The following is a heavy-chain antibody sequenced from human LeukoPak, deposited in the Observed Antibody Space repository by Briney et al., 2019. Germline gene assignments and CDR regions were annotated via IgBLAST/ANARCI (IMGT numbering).Heavy chain of an antibody. D-gene: IGHD2-15*01. CDR1: GYTFTGYY. CDR3: ARVCQGYCSGYNWFDP. CDR2: INPNSGGT. Sequence: ASVKVSCKASGYTFTGYYMHWVRQAPGQGLEWMGWINPNSGGTNYAQKFQGRVTMTRDTSISTAYMELSRLRSDDTAVYYCARVCQGYCSGYNWFDPWGQGTLVTVSS. J-gene: IGHJ5*02. V-gene: IGHV1-2*02.